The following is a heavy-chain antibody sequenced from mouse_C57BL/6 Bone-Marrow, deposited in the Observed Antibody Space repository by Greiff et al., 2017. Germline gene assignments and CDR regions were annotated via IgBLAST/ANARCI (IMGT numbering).Heavy chain of an antibody. D-gene: IGHD2-4*01. CDR3: ARYDYGWFAY. CDR1: GYTFTSYG. Sequence: QVQLQQSGAELARPGASVKLSCKASGYTFTSYGISWVKQRTGQGLEWIGEIYPRSGNTYYNEKFKGKATLTADKSSSPAYMELRSLTSEDSAVYFCARYDYGWFAYWGQGTLVTVSA. J-gene: IGHJ3*01. V-gene: IGHV1-81*01. CDR2: IYPRSGNT.